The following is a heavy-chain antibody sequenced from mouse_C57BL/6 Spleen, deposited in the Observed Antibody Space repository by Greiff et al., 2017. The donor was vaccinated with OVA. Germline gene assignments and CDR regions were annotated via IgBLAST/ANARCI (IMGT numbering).Heavy chain of an antibody. CDR3: ARRGYYGSSPLPV. Sequence: QVQLKQPGAELVKPGASVKMSCKASGYTFTSYWITWVKQRPGQGLEWIGDIYPGSGSTNYNEKFKSKATLTVDTSSSTAYMQLSSLTSEDSAVYYCARRGYYGSSPLPVWGTGTTVTVSS. CDR2: IYPGSGST. J-gene: IGHJ1*03. V-gene: IGHV1-55*01. D-gene: IGHD1-1*01. CDR1: GYTFTSYW.